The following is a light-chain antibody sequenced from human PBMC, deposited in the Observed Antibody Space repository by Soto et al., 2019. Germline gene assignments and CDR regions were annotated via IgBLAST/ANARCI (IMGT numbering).Light chain of an antibody. V-gene: IGLV2-14*01. CDR1: SSDVGAYKY. Sequence: HSALTQPASVSGSPGQSVTISCTGTSSDVGAYKYVSWYQQHPGKAPKLMIYEVSNRPSGVSNRFSGSKSGNTASLTISGLQADDEADYYCNSYAGDIIRFVFGTGTKATVL. CDR3: NSYAGDIIRFV. J-gene: IGLJ1*01. CDR2: EVS.